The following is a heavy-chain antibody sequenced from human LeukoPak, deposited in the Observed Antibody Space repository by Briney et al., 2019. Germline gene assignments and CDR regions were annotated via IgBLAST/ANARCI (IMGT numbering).Heavy chain of an antibody. Sequence: VGSLRLSSAASGFTFSSYWMHWVRQAPRKGGVCVSRINSDGSSINYADSVKGRFTTSRDNAKNTLYLQMNSLRAEDTAVYYCVMPPPLGSGGQGTLVTVSS. CDR3: VMPPPLGS. J-gene: IGHJ4*02. CDR1: GFTFSSYW. D-gene: IGHD3-16*01. CDR2: INSDGSSI. V-gene: IGHV3-74*01.